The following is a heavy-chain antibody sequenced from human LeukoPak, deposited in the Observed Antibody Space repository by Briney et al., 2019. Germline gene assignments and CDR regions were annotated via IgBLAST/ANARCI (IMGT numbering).Heavy chain of an antibody. V-gene: IGHV4-28*01. Sequence: SETLSLTCAVSGYSISSSNWWGWIRQPPGKGLEWIGYIYYSGSTYYNPSLKSRVTMSEDTSKNQFSLKLSSVTAVDTAVYYCARTQGDAFDIWGQGTMVTVSS. CDR3: ARTQGDAFDI. CDR1: GYSISSSNW. J-gene: IGHJ3*02. CDR2: IYYSGST.